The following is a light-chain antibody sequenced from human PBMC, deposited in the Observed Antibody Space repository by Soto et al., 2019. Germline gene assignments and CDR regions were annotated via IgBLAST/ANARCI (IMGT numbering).Light chain of an antibody. Sequence: EIVMTQSPATLSVSPGERATLSCRASQSVSSNLAWYQQKPGQAPRLLIYGASTRATGIPARVSGSGSGTEFTLTISSLLSEDFAVYYCQQYNNWLWTFGQGTKVEIK. J-gene: IGKJ1*01. CDR3: QQYNNWLWT. CDR1: QSVSSN. CDR2: GAS. V-gene: IGKV3-15*01.